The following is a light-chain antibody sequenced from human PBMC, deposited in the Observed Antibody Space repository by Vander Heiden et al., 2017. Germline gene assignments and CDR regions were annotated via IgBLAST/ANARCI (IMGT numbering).Light chain of an antibody. Sequence: QSALTQPPSTSGSPGQSVTISSTGTSSDVGNYNLVSWYQLHPGKAPKVVISKGSQRPSGVPDRFSGSKSGNTASLTVSGLQHEDEDEYFCASYAGGNNLLFGTGTKVTVL. CDR2: KGS. J-gene: IGLJ1*01. CDR3: ASYAGGNNLL. CDR1: SSDVGNYNL. V-gene: IGLV2-8*01.